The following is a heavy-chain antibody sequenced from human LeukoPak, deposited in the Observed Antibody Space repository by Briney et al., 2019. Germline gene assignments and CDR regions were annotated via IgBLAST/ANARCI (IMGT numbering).Heavy chain of an antibody. CDR3: ARDYYGAGRSPFDY. Sequence: QSGGSLRLSCAASGFTFSSYSMNWVRQAPGKGLEWVSYISSSSSTIYYADSVKGRFTISRDNAKNSLYLQMNSLRAEDTAVYYCARDYYGAGRSPFDYWGQGTLVTVSS. V-gene: IGHV3-48*04. D-gene: IGHD3-10*01. J-gene: IGHJ4*02. CDR1: GFTFSSYS. CDR2: ISSSSSTI.